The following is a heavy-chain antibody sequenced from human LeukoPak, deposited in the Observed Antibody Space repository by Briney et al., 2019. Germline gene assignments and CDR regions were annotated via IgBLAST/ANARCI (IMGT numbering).Heavy chain of an antibody. Sequence: GGSLRLSCAASGFTFSYYGMHWVRQAPGKGLEWVAVISYDGRNKYHADSVKGRFAISRDNSKNTLYLQMNSLRAEDTAVYYCARYDARYGMDVWGQGTTVTVSS. J-gene: IGHJ6*02. CDR2: ISYDGRNK. D-gene: IGHD1-1*01. V-gene: IGHV3-30*03. CDR1: GFTFSYYG. CDR3: ARYDARYGMDV.